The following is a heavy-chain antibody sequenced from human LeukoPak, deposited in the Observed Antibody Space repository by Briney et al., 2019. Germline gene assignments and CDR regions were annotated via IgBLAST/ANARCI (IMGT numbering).Heavy chain of an antibody. Sequence: GSSVKVSCKASGGTFSSYAISWVRQAPGQGLEWMGRIIPILGIANYAQKFQGRVTITADKSTSTAYMELSSLRSEDTALYYCARVTVARGYYFGYWGQGTLVTVSS. J-gene: IGHJ4*02. CDR1: GGTFSSYA. V-gene: IGHV1-69*04. CDR3: ARVTVARGYYFGY. D-gene: IGHD6-19*01. CDR2: IIPILGIA.